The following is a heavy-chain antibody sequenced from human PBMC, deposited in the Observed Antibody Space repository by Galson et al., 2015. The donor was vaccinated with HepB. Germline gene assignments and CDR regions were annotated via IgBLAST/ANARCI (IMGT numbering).Heavy chain of an antibody. CDR1: GFTFSSYG. J-gene: IGHJ4*02. Sequence: SLRLSCAASGFTFSSYGMHWVRQAPGKGLEWVAVISYDGSNKYYADSVKGRFTISRDNSKNTLYLQMNSLRAEDTAVYYCAKDLGGSGDYWGQGTLVTVSS. CDR3: AKDLGGSGDY. CDR2: ISYDGSNK. D-gene: IGHD3-10*01. V-gene: IGHV3-30*18.